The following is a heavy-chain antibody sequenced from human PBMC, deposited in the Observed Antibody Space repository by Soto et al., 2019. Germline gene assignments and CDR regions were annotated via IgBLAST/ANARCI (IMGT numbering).Heavy chain of an antibody. CDR2: ISGSGGST. CDR1: GFTFSSYA. Sequence: EVQLLESGGGLVQPGGSLRLSCAASGFTFSSYAMSWVRQAPGKGLEWVSAISGSGGSTYYADSVKGRFTISRDNSKNTLCLQMNSLRAEDTAVYYCAKEGVGELPQVYYYYYGMDVWGQGTTVTVSS. J-gene: IGHJ6*02. D-gene: IGHD3-10*01. V-gene: IGHV3-23*01. CDR3: AKEGVGELPQVYYYYYGMDV.